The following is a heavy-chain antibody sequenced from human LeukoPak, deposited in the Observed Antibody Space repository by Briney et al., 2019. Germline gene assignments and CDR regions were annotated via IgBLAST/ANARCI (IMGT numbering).Heavy chain of an antibody. CDR1: GGSISSYY. D-gene: IGHD2-2*02. CDR2: IYYSGST. CDR3: ARDIGYCSSTSCYMAGWFDP. Sequence: PSETLSLTCTVSGGSISSYYWSWIRQPPGKGLEWIGYIYYSGSTNYNPSLKSRVTISVDTSKNQFSLKLSSVTAADTAVYYCARDIGYCSSTSCYMAGWFDPWGQGTLVTVSS. V-gene: IGHV4-59*01. J-gene: IGHJ5*02.